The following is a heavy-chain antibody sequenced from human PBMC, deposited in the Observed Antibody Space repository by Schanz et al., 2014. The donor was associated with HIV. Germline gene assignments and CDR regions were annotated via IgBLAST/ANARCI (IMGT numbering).Heavy chain of an antibody. D-gene: IGHD1-26*01. CDR2: VIGSGVRT. Sequence: QLVESGGVVVQPGGSLRLSCVASGFPFSNFAMSWVRQDPGRGLEWVSTVIGSGVRTIYADSVKGRFTISRDNSKNTLSLHMNSLRVEDTAVYYCAKAKGSYSATTFYFDFWGQGTLVTVSS. V-gene: IGHV3-23*04. J-gene: IGHJ4*02. CDR1: GFPFSNFA. CDR3: AKAKGSYSATTFYFDF.